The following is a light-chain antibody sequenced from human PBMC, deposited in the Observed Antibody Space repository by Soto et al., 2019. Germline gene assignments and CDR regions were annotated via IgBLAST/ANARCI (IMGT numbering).Light chain of an antibody. Sequence: QSVLTQPPSESGTPGQRVTISCSGSSSNIGSNYVYWYQQFPGTAPKVLIYRNHQRPSGVPDRFSGSKSGTSVSLVISGLRSEDEADYYCATWDDSLSGVVFGGGTKLTVL. CDR2: RNH. CDR1: SSNIGSNY. CDR3: ATWDDSLSGVV. J-gene: IGLJ2*01. V-gene: IGLV1-47*01.